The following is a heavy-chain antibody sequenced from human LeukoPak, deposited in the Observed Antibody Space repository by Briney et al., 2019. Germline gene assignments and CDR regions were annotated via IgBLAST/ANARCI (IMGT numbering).Heavy chain of an antibody. CDR2: MYSGGST. CDR1: GFTVSSNY. V-gene: IGHV3-53*01. J-gene: IGHJ4*02. Sequence: GGSLRLSCAASGFTVSSNYMSWGRQAPGKGLEGVSVMYSGGSTYYADSVKGRFTISRDNSKNTLYLQMNSLRAEDTAVYYCAKESAYDNSGYFDWGQGTLVTASS. D-gene: IGHD3-22*01. CDR3: AKESAYDNSGYFD.